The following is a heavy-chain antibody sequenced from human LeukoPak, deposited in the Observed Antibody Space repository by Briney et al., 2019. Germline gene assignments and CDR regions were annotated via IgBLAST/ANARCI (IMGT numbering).Heavy chain of an antibody. D-gene: IGHD1-1*01. CDR3: ARGSRLYYYYGMDV. Sequence: SGTLSLTCAVSGGSISTTHWWSWVRPPPGKGLEWIGEIFNSGTTNYNPSLKSRVTISIDKSKSQFSLKLSPVTAADTAVYYCARGSRLYYYYGMDVWGQGTTVTVSS. V-gene: IGHV4-4*02. J-gene: IGHJ6*02. CDR2: IFNSGTT. CDR1: GGSISTTHW.